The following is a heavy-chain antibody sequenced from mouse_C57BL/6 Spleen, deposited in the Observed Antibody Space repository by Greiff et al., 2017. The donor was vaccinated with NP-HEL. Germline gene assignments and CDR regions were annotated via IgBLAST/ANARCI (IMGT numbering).Heavy chain of an antibody. J-gene: IGHJ4*01. CDR2: ISSGSSTI. Sequence: DVMLVESGGGLVKPGGSLKLSCAASGFTFSDYGMHWVRQAPEKGLEWVAYISSGSSTIYYADTVKGRFTISRDNAKNTLFLQMTSLRSEDTAMYYCARYGGNYFFYAMDYWGQGTSVTVSS. CDR3: ARYGGNYFFYAMDY. D-gene: IGHD2-1*01. V-gene: IGHV5-17*01. CDR1: GFTFSDYG.